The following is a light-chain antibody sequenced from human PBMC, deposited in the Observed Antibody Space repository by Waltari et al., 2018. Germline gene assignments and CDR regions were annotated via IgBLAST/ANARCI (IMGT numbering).Light chain of an antibody. CDR1: QSVSNY. CDR2: GSS. Sequence: DIQMTQSPSSLSASVGDSITLTCRASQSVSNYLNWYQQKPGKPPKLLIFGSSSLQSAVPSRFSGSGSGTDFTLTISSLQPEDFATYYCQQTYSVLYTFGQGTKLQI. V-gene: IGKV1-39*01. J-gene: IGKJ2*01. CDR3: QQTYSVLYT.